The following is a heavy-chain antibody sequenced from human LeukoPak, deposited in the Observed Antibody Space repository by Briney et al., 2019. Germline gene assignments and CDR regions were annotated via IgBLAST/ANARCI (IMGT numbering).Heavy chain of an antibody. J-gene: IGHJ4*02. D-gene: IGHD2-8*01. Sequence: ESLKISCAASGFTFSSYWMSWVRQAPGKGLEWVANIKQDGSEKYYVGSVKGRFTISRDNAKNSLYLQMNNLGAEDTAVYYCATDPASYCTSSTCDFDYWGQGTLVTVSS. CDR3: ATDPASYCTSSTCDFDY. CDR1: GFTFSSYW. CDR2: IKQDGSEK. V-gene: IGHV3-7*01.